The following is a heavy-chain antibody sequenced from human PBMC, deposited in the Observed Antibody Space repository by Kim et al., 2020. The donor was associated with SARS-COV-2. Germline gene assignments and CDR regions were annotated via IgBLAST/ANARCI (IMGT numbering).Heavy chain of an antibody. J-gene: IGHJ4*02. Sequence: AQKFQGRVTMTEDTSTDTAYMELSSLRSEDTAVYYCATVVYDYIWGSYRGWGQGTLVTVSS. V-gene: IGHV1-24*01. D-gene: IGHD3-16*02. CDR3: ATVVYDYIWGSYRG.